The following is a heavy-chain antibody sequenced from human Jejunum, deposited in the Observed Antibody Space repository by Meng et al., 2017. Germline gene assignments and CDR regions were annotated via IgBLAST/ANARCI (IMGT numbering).Heavy chain of an antibody. V-gene: IGHV4-4*02. CDR2: VWPSGAT. D-gene: IGHD1-14*01. J-gene: IGHJ4*02. CDR1: GVSTTAPFY. Sequence: QWQLQESGPGLVKPSGTLSLTCTVSGVSTTAPFYWTWIRQAPGKGLEWIGEVWPSGATYYNPSLSSRITISIDTSNNQFSLEVAFLTAADTAVYYCARAIRERYFDSWGQGTLVTVSS. CDR3: ARAIRERYFDS.